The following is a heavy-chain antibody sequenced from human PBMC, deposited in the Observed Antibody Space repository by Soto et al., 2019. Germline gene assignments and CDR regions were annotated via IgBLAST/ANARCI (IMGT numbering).Heavy chain of an antibody. V-gene: IGHV1-24*01. CDR3: ATVAMYQLQNYYYYGMDV. J-gene: IGHJ6*02. D-gene: IGHD2-2*01. Sequence: GASVKVSCKVSGYTLTELSMHWVRQAPGKGLEWMGGFDPEDGETIYAQKFQGRVTMTEDTSTDTAYMELSSLRSEDTAVYYFATVAMYQLQNYYYYGMDVWGQGTTVTVSS. CDR1: GYTLTELS. CDR2: FDPEDGET.